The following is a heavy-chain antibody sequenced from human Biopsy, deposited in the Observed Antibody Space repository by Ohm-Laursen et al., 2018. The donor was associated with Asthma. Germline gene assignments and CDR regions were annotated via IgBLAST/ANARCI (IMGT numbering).Heavy chain of an antibody. D-gene: IGHD6-19*01. CDR1: GGSISSFY. Sequence: SDTLSLTWGVYGGSISSFYWSWIRQAPEKGLEWMGYVYWTGSTNYNPSLKSRVTMSVDTSKNRMFLELTSVTAADTAIYYCVRAVRNEQWLDPFDYWGQGKPVTVSS. CDR3: VRAVRNEQWLDPFDY. J-gene: IGHJ4*02. CDR2: VYWTGST. V-gene: IGHV4-59*07.